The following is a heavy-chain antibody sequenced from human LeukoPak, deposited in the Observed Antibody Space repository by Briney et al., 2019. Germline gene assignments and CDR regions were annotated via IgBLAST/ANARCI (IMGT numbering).Heavy chain of an antibody. CDR2: INHSGST. J-gene: IGHJ6*03. D-gene: IGHD6-6*01. Sequence: PSETLSLTCAVYGGSFSGYYWSWIRQPPGKGLEWIGEINHSGSTNYNPSLKSRVTISVDTFKNQFSLKLSSVTAADTAVYYCARGRRNRRISSSDHYYYMDVWGKGTTVTVSS. V-gene: IGHV4-34*01. CDR1: GGSFSGYY. CDR3: ARGRRNRRISSSDHYYYMDV.